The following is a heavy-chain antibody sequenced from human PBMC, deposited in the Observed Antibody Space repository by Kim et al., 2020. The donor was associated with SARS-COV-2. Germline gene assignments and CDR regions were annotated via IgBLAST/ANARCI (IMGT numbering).Heavy chain of an antibody. Sequence: SVKVSCKASGGTFSSYAISWVRQAPGQGLEWMGGIIPIFGTANYAQKFQGRVTITADESTSTAYMELSSLRSEDTAVYYCARARPLAATAPDYYYGMDVWGQGTTVTVSS. CDR1: GGTFSSYA. CDR3: ARARPLAATAPDYYYGMDV. J-gene: IGHJ6*02. CDR2: IIPIFGTA. D-gene: IGHD1-26*01. V-gene: IGHV1-69*13.